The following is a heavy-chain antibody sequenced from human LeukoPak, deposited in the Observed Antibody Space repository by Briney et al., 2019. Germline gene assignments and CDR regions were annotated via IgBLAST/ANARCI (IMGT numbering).Heavy chain of an antibody. Sequence: SEALSLTCAVYGGSFSVYYWSWIRQPPGKGREWIGEIKHRGVTNYNTSPQCRVAITIETSKSQFSLNLKSVTAADTAVYYCARGTGSLFYWGHGILVTVSS. V-gene: IGHV4-34*01. J-gene: IGHJ4*01. CDR3: ARGTGSLFY. CDR2: IKHRGVT. D-gene: IGHD3-10*01. CDR1: GGSFSVYY.